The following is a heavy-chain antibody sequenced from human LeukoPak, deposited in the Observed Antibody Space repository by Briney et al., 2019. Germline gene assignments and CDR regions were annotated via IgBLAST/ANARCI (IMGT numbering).Heavy chain of an antibody. CDR2: ISYDGSNK. J-gene: IGHJ4*02. CDR1: GFTFSSYA. CDR3: AKEHCSSTSCAHLAARPDY. D-gene: IGHD2-2*01. Sequence: GGSLRLSCAASGFTFSSYAMHWVRQAPGKGLEWVAVISYDGSNKYYADSVKGRFTISRDNSKNTLYLQMNSLRAEDTAVYYCAKEHCSSTSCAHLAARPDYWGQGTLVTVSS. V-gene: IGHV3-30-3*01.